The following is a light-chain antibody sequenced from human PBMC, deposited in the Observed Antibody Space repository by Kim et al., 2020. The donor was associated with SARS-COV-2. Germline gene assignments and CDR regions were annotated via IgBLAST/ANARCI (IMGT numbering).Light chain of an antibody. CDR3: SSYTSSDTFV. CDR2: DVS. J-gene: IGLJ2*01. Sequence: LTQPASVSGSPGQSITISCTGTSSDVGGYNYVSWYQQHPGKAPKLMIYDVSNRPSGISNRFSGSKSGNTASLTISGLQAEDEADYYCSSYTSSDTFVFGGGTKVTVL. CDR1: SSDVGGYNY. V-gene: IGLV2-14*03.